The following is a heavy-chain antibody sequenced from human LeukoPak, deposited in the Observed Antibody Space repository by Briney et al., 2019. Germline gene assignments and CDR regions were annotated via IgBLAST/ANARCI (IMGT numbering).Heavy chain of an antibody. V-gene: IGHV4-61*02. CDR1: GGSISSGSYY. D-gene: IGHD1-7*01. J-gene: IGHJ5*02. CDR3: ARDIQNWNYDWFDP. Sequence: SQTLSLTCTVSGGSISSGSYYWSWIRQPAGKGLEWIGRIYTSGSTNYNPSLKSRVTISVDTSRNQFSLKLSSVTAADTAVYYCARDIQNWNYDWFDPWGQGTLVTVSS. CDR2: IYTSGST.